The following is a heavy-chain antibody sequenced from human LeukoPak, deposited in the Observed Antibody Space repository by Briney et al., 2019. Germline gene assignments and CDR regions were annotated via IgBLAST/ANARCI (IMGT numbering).Heavy chain of an antibody. CDR1: GLTFDDYG. CDR2: INWNGGST. Sequence: GGSLRLSCAASGLTFDDYGMIWFRQVPGKGLEWVSGINWNGGSTGYADSVKGRFTISRDNAKNSLYLQMNSLRAEDTALYYWAKIKSSGNYSPFDYWGQGALLTVSS. D-gene: IGHD1-26*01. J-gene: IGHJ4*02. V-gene: IGHV3-20*04. CDR3: AKIKSSGNYSPFDY.